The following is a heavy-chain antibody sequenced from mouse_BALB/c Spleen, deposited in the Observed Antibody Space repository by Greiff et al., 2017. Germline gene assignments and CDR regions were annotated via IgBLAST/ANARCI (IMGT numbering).Heavy chain of an antibody. D-gene: IGHD2-1*01. V-gene: IGHV5-6*01. J-gene: IGHJ3*01. CDR1: GFTFSSYG. Sequence: EVKLQESGGDLVKPGGSLKLSCAASGFTFSSYGMSWVRQTPDKRLEWVATISSGGSYTYYPDSVKGRFTISRDNAKNTLYLQMSSLKSEDTAMYYCARHEDGTWFAYWGQGTLVTVSA. CDR3: ARHEDGTWFAY. CDR2: ISSGGSYT.